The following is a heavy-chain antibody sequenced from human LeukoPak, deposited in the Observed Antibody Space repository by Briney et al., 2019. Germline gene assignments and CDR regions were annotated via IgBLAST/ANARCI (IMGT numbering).Heavy chain of an antibody. CDR3: AKAGGETTHLFDY. Sequence: RWSLRLSCAASGFTFSHYYMRWIRQAPGKGLEGVSAIGVSCCSTYYADSVKGRFTISRDNSKNTLYLQMNSLRAEDTAVYYCAKAGGETTHLFDYWGQGTLVTVSS. CDR1: GFTFSHYY. J-gene: IGHJ4*02. D-gene: IGHD1-14*01. CDR2: IGVSCCST. V-gene: IGHV3-23*01.